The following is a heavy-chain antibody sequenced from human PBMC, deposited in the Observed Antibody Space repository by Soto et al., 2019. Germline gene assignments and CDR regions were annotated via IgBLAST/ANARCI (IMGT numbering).Heavy chain of an antibody. CDR2: IRSKTNNYAT. CDR1: GFPLSDSA. J-gene: IGHJ6*03. D-gene: IGHD2-15*01. CDR3: TRHAGGHVEQSFYHYFMDV. V-gene: IGHV3-73*01. Sequence: EVQLVESGGGLVQPGGSLKLACLASGFPLSDSAIHWVRKASGKGLEWVGRIRSKTNNYATTYGAPVRGRFTLSRDDSKNTAYLLMNNLEREDAAVYYCTRHAGGHVEQSFYHYFMDVWGKVTTVSV.